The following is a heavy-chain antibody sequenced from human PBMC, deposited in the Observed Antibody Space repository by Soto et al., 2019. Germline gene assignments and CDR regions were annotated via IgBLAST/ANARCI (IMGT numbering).Heavy chain of an antibody. CDR1: GFDFNTYG. Sequence: QVQLVQSGGGVVQPGRSLRLCCAASGFDFNTYGLHWVRQAPGKGLEWVAGISFDGGTQYYADSVRGRFTISRDKSNNTLFPQMNSLGAEDTSTYYCAKDSSITAAGSGWWFDPWGHGTLVIVSS. J-gene: IGHJ5*02. V-gene: IGHV3-30*18. CDR3: AKDSSITAAGSGWWFDP. CDR2: ISFDGGTQ. D-gene: IGHD6-13*01.